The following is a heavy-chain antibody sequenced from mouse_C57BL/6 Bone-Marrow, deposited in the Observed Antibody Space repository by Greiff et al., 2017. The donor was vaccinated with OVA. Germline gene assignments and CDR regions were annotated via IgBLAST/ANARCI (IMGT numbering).Heavy chain of an antibody. CDR3: ARNLRQGFAY. Sequence: VQLQQPGAELVRPGSSVKLSCKASGYTFTSYWMHWVKPRPIQGLEWIGNIDPSDSDTHYNQKFKDKATLTVDKSSSTAYMQLSSLTSEDSAVYYCARNLRQGFAYGGQGTLVTVSA. J-gene: IGHJ3*01. V-gene: IGHV1-52*01. CDR1: GYTFTSYW. D-gene: IGHD3-2*01. CDR2: IDPSDSDT.